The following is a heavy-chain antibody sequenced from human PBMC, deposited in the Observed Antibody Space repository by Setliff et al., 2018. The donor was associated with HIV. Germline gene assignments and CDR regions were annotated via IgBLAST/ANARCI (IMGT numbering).Heavy chain of an antibody. Sequence: GSLRLSCAASTFSVSEYAMNWVRQAPGKGLEWISYISGSSGHINYADSVKGRFTISRDNAKNSLFLQMNSLRAEDTAIYYCARTGLSSIAALRDAFDIWGQGTMVTVSS. D-gene: IGHD6-6*01. V-gene: IGHV3-21*05. CDR2: ISGSSGHI. J-gene: IGHJ3*02. CDR1: TFSVSEYA. CDR3: ARTGLSSIAALRDAFDI.